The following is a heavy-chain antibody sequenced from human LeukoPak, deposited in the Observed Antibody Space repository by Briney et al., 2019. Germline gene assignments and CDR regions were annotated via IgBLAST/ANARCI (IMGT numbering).Heavy chain of an antibody. Sequence: SETLSLTCTVSGGSITSRAYYWGWIRQPPGKGLEWIGSVYYSGSTYHNPSLKSRVTMSVDTSKNQFSLKLSSVTAADTAVYYCASLDYGGNYVDDWGRGTLVTVSS. V-gene: IGHV4-39*07. CDR1: GGSITSRAYY. D-gene: IGHD4-23*01. J-gene: IGHJ4*02. CDR2: VYYSGST. CDR3: ASLDYGGNYVDD.